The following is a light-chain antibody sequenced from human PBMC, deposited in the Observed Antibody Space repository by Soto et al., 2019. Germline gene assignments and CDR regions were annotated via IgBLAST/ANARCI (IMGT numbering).Light chain of an antibody. CDR1: QSISSY. CDR3: QQSYSFT. CDR2: AAS. J-gene: IGKJ4*01. V-gene: IGKV1-39*01. Sequence: EIQMTQSPSSLSASVGDRVTIACRASQSISSYLNWYQQKPGKAPKLLIYAASSLQSGVPSRFSGSGSGTDFTLTISSLQPEDFATYYCQQSYSFTFGGGTKVDI.